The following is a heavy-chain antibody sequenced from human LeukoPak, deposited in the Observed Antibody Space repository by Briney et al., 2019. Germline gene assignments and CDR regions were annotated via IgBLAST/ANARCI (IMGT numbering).Heavy chain of an antibody. CDR3: ARDKLLWFGELSYYYGMDV. Sequence: PSETLSLTCAVYGGSFSGYYWSWIRQPPGKGLEWIGEINHSGSTNYNPSLKSRVTISVDTSKNQFSLKLSSVTAADTAVYYCARDKLLWFGELSYYYGMDVWGQGTTVTVSS. CDR2: INHSGST. J-gene: IGHJ6*02. D-gene: IGHD3-10*01. V-gene: IGHV4-34*01. CDR1: GGSFSGYY.